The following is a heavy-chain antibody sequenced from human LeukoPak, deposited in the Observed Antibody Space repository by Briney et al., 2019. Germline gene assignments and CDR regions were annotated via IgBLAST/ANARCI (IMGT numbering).Heavy chain of an antibody. CDR2: ITGSGDST. J-gene: IGHJ3*02. CDR3: TKDGYGSGSYFPYALDI. V-gene: IGHV3-23*01. D-gene: IGHD3-10*01. CDR1: GFTFSSYW. Sequence: GGSLRLSCAASGFTFSSYWMSWVRQAPGKGLEWVSAITGSGDSTYYADSVKGRFTISRDNSKNTLYLQMNSLRAEDTAVYYCTKDGYGSGSYFPYALDIWGQGTLVTVSS.